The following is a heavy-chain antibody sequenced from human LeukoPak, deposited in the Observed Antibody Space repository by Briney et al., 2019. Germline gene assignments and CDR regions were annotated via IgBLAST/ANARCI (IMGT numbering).Heavy chain of an antibody. Sequence: SETLSLTCTVSGYSISSGYYWGWIRQPPGKGLEWIGSIYHSGSTYYNPSLKSRVTISVDTSKNQFSLKLSSVTAADTAVYYCARDRGVTTVPLRGDDAFDIWGQGTMVTVSS. D-gene: IGHD4-17*01. CDR1: GYSISSGYY. J-gene: IGHJ3*02. V-gene: IGHV4-38-2*02. CDR3: ARDRGVTTVPLRGDDAFDI. CDR2: IYHSGST.